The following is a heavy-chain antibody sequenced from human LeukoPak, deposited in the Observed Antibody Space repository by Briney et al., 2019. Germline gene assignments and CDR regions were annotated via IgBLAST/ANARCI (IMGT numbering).Heavy chain of an antibody. CDR2: ITSSSSYT. Sequence: GGPLRLSCAASGFTFNTYNMNWLRQAPGKGLKWVSSITSSSSYTYYADSVKGRFTISRDDAKNSLYLQMNSLRAEDTAVYYCAREVVGATPDYWGQGTLVTVSS. CDR3: AREVVGATPDY. J-gene: IGHJ4*02. D-gene: IGHD1-26*01. CDR1: GFTFNTYN. V-gene: IGHV3-21*06.